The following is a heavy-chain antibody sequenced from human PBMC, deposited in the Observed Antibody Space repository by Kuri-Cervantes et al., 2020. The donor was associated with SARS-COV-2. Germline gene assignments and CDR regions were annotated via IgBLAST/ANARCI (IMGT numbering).Heavy chain of an antibody. CDR3: ARDPAGLWFGYGMDV. CDR2: IKQDGSEK. Sequence: ETLSLTCAVSGGSISSSNRWSWVRQPPGKGLEWVANIKQDGSEKYYVDSVKGRFTISRDNAKNSLYLQMNSLRAEDTAVYYCARDPAGLWFGYGMDVWGQGTTVTVSS. D-gene: IGHD3-10*01. J-gene: IGHJ6*02. V-gene: IGHV3-7*03. CDR1: GGSISSSNR.